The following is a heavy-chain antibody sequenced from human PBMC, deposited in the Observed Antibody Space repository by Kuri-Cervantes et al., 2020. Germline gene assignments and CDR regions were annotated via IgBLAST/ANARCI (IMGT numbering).Heavy chain of an antibody. CDR3: ARLAMRWYGPAYYYYGMDV. Sequence: ASVKVSCKASGYTFTGYYMHWVRQATGQGLEWMGWMNPNSGNTGYAQKFQGRVTMTRNTSISTAYMELSSLRSEDTAVYYCARLAMRWYGPAYYYYGMDVWGQGTTVTVSS. D-gene: IGHD5-24*01. CDR2: MNPNSGNT. V-gene: IGHV1-8*02. J-gene: IGHJ6*02. CDR1: GYTFTGYY.